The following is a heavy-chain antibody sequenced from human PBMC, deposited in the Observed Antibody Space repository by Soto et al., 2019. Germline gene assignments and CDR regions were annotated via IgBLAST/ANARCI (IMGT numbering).Heavy chain of an antibody. CDR1: GFTFSRYS. V-gene: IGHV3-21*01. J-gene: IGHJ6*02. D-gene: IGHD3-3*01. CDR2: ISSSSSYI. CDR3: ARSRGYDFWSGYSSDGRDV. Sequence: EVQLVESGGGLVKPGGSLRLSCAASGFTFSRYSMNWVRQAPGRGLEWVSSISSSSSYIDYADSVKGRFTISRDNAMNSLYLQMNSLRAEDTAVYYCARSRGYDFWSGYSSDGRDVWGQGTTVTVSS.